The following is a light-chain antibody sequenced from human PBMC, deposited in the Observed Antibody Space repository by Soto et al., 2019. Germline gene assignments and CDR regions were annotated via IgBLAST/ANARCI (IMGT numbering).Light chain of an antibody. J-gene: IGLJ1*01. V-gene: IGLV2-14*01. CDR1: SSDVGGYNY. CDR3: SSYTSSSTLLYV. CDR2: DVS. Sequence: QSALTQPASVSGSPGQSITISCTGTSSDVGGYNYVSWYQQHPGKAPKLMIDDVSNRPSGVSNRFSGSKSGNTASLTISGLQAEEEADYYCSSYTSSSTLLYVFGTGTKLTVL.